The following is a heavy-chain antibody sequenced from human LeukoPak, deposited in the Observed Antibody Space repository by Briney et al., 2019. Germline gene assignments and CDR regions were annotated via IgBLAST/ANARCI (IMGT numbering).Heavy chain of an antibody. Sequence: SETLSLTCTVSGGSISNYYWSWIRQPPGKGLEWIGYIYYSGNTNYNPSLQSRVTISVDTSKNQFSLELSSVTAADTAVYYCARAGTDGYYYYMDVWGKGTTVTVSS. CDR1: GGSISNYY. D-gene: IGHD1-1*01. J-gene: IGHJ6*03. CDR2: IYYSGNT. V-gene: IGHV4-59*01. CDR3: ARAGTDGYYYYMDV.